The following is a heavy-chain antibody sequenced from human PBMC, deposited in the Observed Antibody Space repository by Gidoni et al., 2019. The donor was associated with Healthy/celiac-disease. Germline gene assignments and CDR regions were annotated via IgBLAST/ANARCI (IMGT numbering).Heavy chain of an antibody. CDR3: TIAVAGSDAFDI. CDR2: ISSSSSYI. J-gene: IGHJ3*02. Sequence: EVQLVESGGGLVKPGGSLRLSCAASGFTFSSYSMNWVRQAPGKGLAWVSSISSSSSYIYYADSVKGRFTISRDNAKNSLYLQMNSLRAEDTAVYYCTIAVAGSDAFDIWGQGTMVTVSS. CDR1: GFTFSSYS. V-gene: IGHV3-21*01. D-gene: IGHD6-19*01.